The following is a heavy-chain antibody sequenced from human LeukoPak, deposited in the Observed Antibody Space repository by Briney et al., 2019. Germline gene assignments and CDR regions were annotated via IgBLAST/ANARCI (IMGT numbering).Heavy chain of an antibody. CDR2: VLASGTT. J-gene: IGHJ4*02. V-gene: IGHV4-4*07. Sequence: SETLSLTCSVSGDSISRYYWNWIRQPAGKGLEWIGRVLASGTTNYNPSLTSRVSISADKSKNQVSLRLSSVTAADTAIYYCARGWKQLVYWGQGALVTVSS. CDR1: GDSISRYY. CDR3: ARGWKQLVY. D-gene: IGHD1-1*01.